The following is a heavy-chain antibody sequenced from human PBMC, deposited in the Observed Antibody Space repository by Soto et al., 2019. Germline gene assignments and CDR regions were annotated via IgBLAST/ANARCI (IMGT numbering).Heavy chain of an antibody. V-gene: IGHV3-30*18. Sequence: GGSLRLSCAASGFTFSSYGMHWVRQAPGKGLEWVAVISYDGSNKYYADSVKGRFTISRDNSKNTLYLQMNSLRAEDTAVYYCAKVSEGGWYPIDYWGQGTLVTVSS. J-gene: IGHJ4*02. CDR3: AKVSEGGWYPIDY. CDR2: ISYDGSNK. CDR1: GFTFSSYG. D-gene: IGHD6-19*01.